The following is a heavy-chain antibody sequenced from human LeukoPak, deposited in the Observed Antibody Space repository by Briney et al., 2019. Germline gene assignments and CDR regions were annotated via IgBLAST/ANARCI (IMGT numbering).Heavy chain of an antibody. Sequence: ASVKVSCKASGYTFTCYYMHWVRQAPGQGLEWMGWINPNSGGTNYAQKFQGRVTMTRDTSISTAYMELSSLRSEDTAVYYCARDRGGDIVVVVAATPLYYFDYWGQGTLVTVSS. J-gene: IGHJ4*02. CDR3: ARDRGGDIVVVVAATPLYYFDY. V-gene: IGHV1-2*02. CDR2: INPNSGGT. D-gene: IGHD2-15*01. CDR1: GYTFTCYY.